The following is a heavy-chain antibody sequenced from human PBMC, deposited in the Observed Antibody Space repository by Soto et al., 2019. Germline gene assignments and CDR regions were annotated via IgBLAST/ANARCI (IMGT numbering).Heavy chain of an antibody. CDR1: GFTFSSYA. CDR2: ISYDGSNK. CDR3: ARGPNYYDSRDY. J-gene: IGHJ4*02. Sequence: PGGSLRLSCAASGFTFSSYAMHWVRQAPGKGLEWVAVISYDGSNKYYADSVKGRFTISRDNSKNTLYLQMNSLRAEDTAVYYCARGPNYYDSRDYWGQGTLVTVSS. V-gene: IGHV3-30-3*01. D-gene: IGHD3-22*01.